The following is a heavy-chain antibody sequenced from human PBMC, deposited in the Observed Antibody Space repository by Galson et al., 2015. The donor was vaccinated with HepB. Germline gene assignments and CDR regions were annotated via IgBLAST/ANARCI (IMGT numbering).Heavy chain of an antibody. CDR1: GYTFTGYY. D-gene: IGHD3-22*01. V-gene: IGHV1-2*06. Sequence: SVKVSCKASGYTFTGYYMHWVRQAPGQGLEWMGRINPNSGGTNYAQKFQGRVTMTRDTSISTAYMELSRLRSDDTAVYYCARAEDVYYDSSGYIYWGQGTLVTVSS. J-gene: IGHJ4*02. CDR2: INPNSGGT. CDR3: ARAEDVYYDSSGYIY.